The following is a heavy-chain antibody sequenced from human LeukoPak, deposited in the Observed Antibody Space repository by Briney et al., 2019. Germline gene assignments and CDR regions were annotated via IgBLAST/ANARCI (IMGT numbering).Heavy chain of an antibody. V-gene: IGHV3-53*04. J-gene: IGHJ6*02. D-gene: IGHD6-13*01. CDR3: ARVFLFYSSSWYKGESYGMDV. Sequence: PGGSLRLSCAASGFTFSSNYMSWVRQAPGKGLEWVSVIYSGGSTYYADSVKGRFTISRHNSKNTLYLQMNSLRAEDTAVYYCARVFLFYSSSWYKGESYGMDVWGQGTTVTVSS. CDR1: GFTFSSNY. CDR2: IYSGGST.